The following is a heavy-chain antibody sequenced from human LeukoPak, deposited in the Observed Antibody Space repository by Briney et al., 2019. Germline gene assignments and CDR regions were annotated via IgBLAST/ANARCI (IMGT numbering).Heavy chain of an antibody. V-gene: IGHV3-7*03. CDR2: IKEDGSEK. CDR3: ARDRS. J-gene: IGHJ4*02. Sequence: GGSLRLSCAASGFTFSAYWMSWVRQTPGKGLEILANIKEDGSEKNYVESVKGRFTISRDNAKNSVYLQMNSLRVEDAAVYYCARDRSWGQGTLVTVSS. CDR1: GFTFSAYW.